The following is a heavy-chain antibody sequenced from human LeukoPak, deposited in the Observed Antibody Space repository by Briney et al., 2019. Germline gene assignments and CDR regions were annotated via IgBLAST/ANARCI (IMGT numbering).Heavy chain of an antibody. Sequence: GSLRLSCAASGFTFSSYAMHWVRQAPGKGLEWVAVISYDGSNKYYADSVKGRFTISRDNSKNTLYLQMNSLRPEDTAVYYCARDGNPAGNYYYMDVWGKGTTVTVSS. CDR2: ISYDGSNK. V-gene: IGHV3-30*04. J-gene: IGHJ6*03. D-gene: IGHD1-1*01. CDR1: GFTFSSYA. CDR3: ARDGNPAGNYYYMDV.